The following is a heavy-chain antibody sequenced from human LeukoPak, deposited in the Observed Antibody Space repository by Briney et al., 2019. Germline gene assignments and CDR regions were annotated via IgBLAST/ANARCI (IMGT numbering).Heavy chain of an antibody. CDR3: AREARGSGSYSWFHP. V-gene: IGHV3-48*04. CDR1: GFTFSSYS. J-gene: IGHJ5*02. Sequence: GGSLRLSCAASGFTFSSYSMNWVRQAPGKGLEWVSYISSSSSTIYYADSVKGRFTISRDNAKNSLYLQMNSLRAEDMAVYYCAREARGSGSYSWFHPWGQGTLVTVSS. D-gene: IGHD1-26*01. CDR2: ISSSSSTI.